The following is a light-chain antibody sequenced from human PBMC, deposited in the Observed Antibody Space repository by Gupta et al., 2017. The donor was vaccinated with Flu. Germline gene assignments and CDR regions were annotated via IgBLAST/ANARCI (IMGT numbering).Light chain of an antibody. CDR1: QSITTY. Sequence: DIQMTQSPSSLSASVGDRVTITCRASQSITTYLNWYQQKPGKAPKLLIDAISSLQSGVPSRCSGSGSGTDFTLTISSLQPEDFATYVGQQSSSPTYTFGQGTKLENK. CDR3: QQSSSPTYT. CDR2: AIS. J-gene: IGKJ2*01. V-gene: IGKV1-39*01.